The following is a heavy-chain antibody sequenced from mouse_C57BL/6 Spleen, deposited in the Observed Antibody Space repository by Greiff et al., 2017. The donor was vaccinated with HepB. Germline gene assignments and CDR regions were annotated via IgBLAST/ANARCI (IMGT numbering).Heavy chain of an antibody. CDR2: IDPETGGT. J-gene: IGHJ3*01. V-gene: IGHV1-15*01. D-gene: IGHD2-5*01. CDR3: TRNYCSNDCFDY. CDR1: GYTFTDYE. Sequence: QVQLKQAGAELVRPGASVTLSCKASGYTFTDYEMHWVKQTPVHGMEWIGAIDPETGGTAYNKKFKGKAILTADKSSSTAYMGLRSPTSEDSAVYCCTRNYCSNDCFDYWGQGTEVTVS.